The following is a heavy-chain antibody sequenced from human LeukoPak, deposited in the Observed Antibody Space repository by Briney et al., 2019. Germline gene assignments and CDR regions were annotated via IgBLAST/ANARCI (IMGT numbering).Heavy chain of an antibody. CDR1: GFTFSSYG. J-gene: IGHJ4*02. Sequence: GGSLRLSCAASGFTFSSYGIHWVRQAPGKGLEWVALIWYDAINKYYADSVKGRFTISRDNSKNTLYLQMNSLRAEDTAVYYCARYYAWGFDYWGQGTLVTVSS. CDR3: ARYYAWGFDY. CDR2: IWYDAINK. V-gene: IGHV3-33*01. D-gene: IGHD3-16*01.